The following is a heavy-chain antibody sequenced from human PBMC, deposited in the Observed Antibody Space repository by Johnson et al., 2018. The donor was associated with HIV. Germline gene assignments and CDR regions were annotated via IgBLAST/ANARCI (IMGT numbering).Heavy chain of an antibody. V-gene: IGHV3-30*04. J-gene: IGHJ3*02. CDR1: RFTFSSYA. D-gene: IGHD4/OR15-4a*01. CDR3: VRDDYSFHI. CDR2: IRYDGSNK. Sequence: QVQLVESGGGVVQPGRSLRLSCAASRFTFSSYAMHWVRQAPGKGLEWVAFIRYDGSNKYYADSVKDRFTISRDNAKNTLYLEMSGLRADDTAVYYCVRDDYSFHIWGRGTLVTVSS.